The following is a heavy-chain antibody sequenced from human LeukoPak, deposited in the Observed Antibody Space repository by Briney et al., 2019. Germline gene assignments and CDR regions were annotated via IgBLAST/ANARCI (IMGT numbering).Heavy chain of an antibody. CDR3: ARHDGGGSGSYYNVVWWPFPCRFDY. D-gene: IGHD3-10*01. V-gene: IGHV4-38-2*01. Sequence: KPSETLSLTCAVSGYSISSGYYWGWIRQPPGKGLEWIGSIYHSGSTYYNPSLKSRVTISVDTSKNQFSLKLSSVTAADTAVYYCARHDGGGSGSYYNVVWWPFPCRFDYWGQGTLVTVSS. CDR2: IYHSGST. CDR1: GYSISSGYY. J-gene: IGHJ4*02.